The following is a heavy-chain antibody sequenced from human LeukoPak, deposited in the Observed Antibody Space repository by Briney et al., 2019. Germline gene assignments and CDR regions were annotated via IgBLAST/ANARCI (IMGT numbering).Heavy chain of an antibody. D-gene: IGHD5-18*01. CDR2: INHSGST. CDR1: GGSFSGYY. J-gene: IGHJ4*02. V-gene: IGHV4-34*01. CDR3: ARTDRLVGYTYRYFDY. Sequence: SETLSLTCAVYGGSFSGYYWSWIRQPPGKGLEWIGEINHSGSTSYNPSLKSRVTISVDTSKNQFSLKLSSVTAADTAVYYCARTDRLVGYTYRYFDYWGQGTLVTVSS.